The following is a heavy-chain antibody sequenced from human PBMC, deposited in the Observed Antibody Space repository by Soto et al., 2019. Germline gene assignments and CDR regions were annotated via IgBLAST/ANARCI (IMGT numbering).Heavy chain of an antibody. CDR1: GGSIRSYY. J-gene: IGHJ4*02. CDR2: VYFGGST. Sequence: SETLSLTCTVSGGSIRSYYWSWIRQPAGKGLEWIGRVYFGGSTNYSPSLKSRVTMSIDTSKNQFSMKMSSVTAADTAVYYCARGPGGFGDFSLDYWGQGTLVTVSS. V-gene: IGHV4-4*07. D-gene: IGHD3-10*01. CDR3: ARGPGGFGDFSLDY.